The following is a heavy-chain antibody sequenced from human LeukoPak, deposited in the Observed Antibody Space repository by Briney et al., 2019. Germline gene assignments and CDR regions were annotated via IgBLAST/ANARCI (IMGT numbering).Heavy chain of an antibody. Sequence: SETLSLTCAVYGGSFSGYYWSWIRQPPGKGLEWIGEINHSGSTNYNPSLKSRVTISVDTSKNQFSLKLSSVTAADTAMYYCARYRVRSRFDDWGQGTLVTVSS. CDR3: ARYRVRSRFDD. J-gene: IGHJ4*02. CDR1: GGSFSGYY. D-gene: IGHD3-10*01. V-gene: IGHV4-34*01. CDR2: INHSGST.